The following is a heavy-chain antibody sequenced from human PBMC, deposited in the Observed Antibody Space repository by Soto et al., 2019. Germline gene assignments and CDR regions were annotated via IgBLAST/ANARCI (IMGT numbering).Heavy chain of an antibody. CDR3: ARAYSGRLPRRADYYYAMDV. V-gene: IGHV3-13*05. D-gene: IGHD2-15*01. J-gene: IGHJ6*02. CDR2: LGAADDP. CDR1: VFTLSAYD. Sequence: GALRLSGAASVFTLSAYDMHWVRQAEGKGLEWVSALGAADDPYYLVSVKGRFTISRENAKNSLYLQMNNLRAGDTAVYYCARAYSGRLPRRADYYYAMDVWGQGTTVTVSS.